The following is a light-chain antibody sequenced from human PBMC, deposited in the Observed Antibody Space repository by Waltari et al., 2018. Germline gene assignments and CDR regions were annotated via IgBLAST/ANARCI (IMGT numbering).Light chain of an antibody. Sequence: EIVLTQSPATLSLSPGERATLSCRASQSVSSYLACYQQKPGQAPRLLIYDASNRSTRIPARFSGSCSGTDFTLPISSLEPEDFALYYCQQRSNWPPITFGQGKRLEIK. CDR2: DAS. CDR3: QQRSNWPPIT. V-gene: IGKV3-11*01. CDR1: QSVSSY. J-gene: IGKJ5*01.